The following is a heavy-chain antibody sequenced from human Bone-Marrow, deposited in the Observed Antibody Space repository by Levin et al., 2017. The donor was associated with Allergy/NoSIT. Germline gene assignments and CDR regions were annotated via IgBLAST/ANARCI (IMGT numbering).Heavy chain of an antibody. V-gene: IGHV1-2*02. D-gene: IGHD3-22*01. CDR3: ARDPDYYDRAFDT. CDR2: INPNSGGT. Sequence: GASVKVSCKASGYTFTDYYMNWVRQAPGQGLEWMGWINPNSGGTNYAQKFQGKVTMTRDTSISTAYMELSGLRSDDTAVYYCARDPDYYDRAFDTWAKGQWSPSLQ. J-gene: IGHJ3*02. CDR1: GYTFTDYY.